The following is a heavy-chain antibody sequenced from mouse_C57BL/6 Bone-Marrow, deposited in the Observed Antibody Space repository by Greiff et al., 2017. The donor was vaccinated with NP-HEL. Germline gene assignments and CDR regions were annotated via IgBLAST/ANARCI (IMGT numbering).Heavy chain of an antibody. V-gene: IGHV5-6*01. CDR2: ISSGGSYT. CDR1: GFTFSSYG. J-gene: IGHJ3*01. Sequence: EVKLMESGGDLVKPGGSLKLSCAASGFTFSSYGMSWVRQTPDKRLEWVATISSGGSYTYYPDSVKGRFTISRDNAKNTLYLQMSSLKSEDTAMYYCARDYYYGWFAYWGQGTLVTVSA. CDR3: ARDYYYGWFAY. D-gene: IGHD1-1*01.